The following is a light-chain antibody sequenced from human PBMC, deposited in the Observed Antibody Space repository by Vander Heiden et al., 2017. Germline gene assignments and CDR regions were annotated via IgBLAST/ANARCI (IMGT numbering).Light chain of an antibody. Sequence: TVVTQEPSFSVSPGGTVTLTCGFGSGSVSITYYPTWYQQTPGQAPRTLIYNTNTRSSGVPDRFSGSILGNKAALTITGAQADDESDYYCVLYMGRGIWVFGGGTKLTVL. V-gene: IGLV8-61*01. CDR1: SGSVSITYY. J-gene: IGLJ3*02. CDR3: VLYMGRGIWV. CDR2: NTN.